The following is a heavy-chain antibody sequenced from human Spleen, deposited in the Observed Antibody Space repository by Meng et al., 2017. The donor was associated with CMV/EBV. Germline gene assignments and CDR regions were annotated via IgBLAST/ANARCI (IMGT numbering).Heavy chain of an antibody. D-gene: IGHD6-6*01. CDR1: GFSLSTSGMC. V-gene: IGHV2-70*12. CDR3: AHRPDIAARKWFDP. CDR2: IDWDDDK. J-gene: IGHJ5*02. Sequence: SGPTLVKPTQTLTLTCTFSGFSLSTSGMCVSWVRQPPGKALEWLALIDWDDDKYYSTSLKTRLTISKDTSKNQVVLTMTNMDPVDTATYYCAHRPDIAARKWFDPWGQGTLVTVSS.